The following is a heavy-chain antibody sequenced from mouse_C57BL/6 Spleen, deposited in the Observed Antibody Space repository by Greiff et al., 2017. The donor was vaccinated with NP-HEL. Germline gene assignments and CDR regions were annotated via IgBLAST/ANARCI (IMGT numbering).Heavy chain of an antibody. CDR1: GFTFSDYG. CDR2: ISSGSSTI. D-gene: IGHD1-1*01. Sequence: DVKLVESGGGLVKPGGSLKLSCAASGFTFSDYGMHWVRQAPEKGLEWVAYISSGSSTIYYADTVKGRFTISSDNAKNTLFLQMTSLRSEDTAMYYCARAPITTVVAPFDYWGQGTTLTVSS. V-gene: IGHV5-17*01. CDR3: ARAPITTVVAPFDY. J-gene: IGHJ2*01.